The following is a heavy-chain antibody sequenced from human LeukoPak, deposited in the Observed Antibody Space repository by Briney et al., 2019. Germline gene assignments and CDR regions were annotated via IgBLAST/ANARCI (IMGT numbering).Heavy chain of an antibody. CDR1: GGSISSYY. CDR3: AREVLRIYAFDI. V-gene: IGHV4-59*01. Sequence: PSETLSLTCTVSGGSISSYYWSWLRQPPGKGLEWIGYIYYSGSTNYNPSLKSRVTISVDTSKNQFSLKLSSVTAADTAVYYCAREVLRIYAFDIWGQGPMVTVSS. J-gene: IGHJ3*02. CDR2: IYYSGST. D-gene: IGHD3-9*01.